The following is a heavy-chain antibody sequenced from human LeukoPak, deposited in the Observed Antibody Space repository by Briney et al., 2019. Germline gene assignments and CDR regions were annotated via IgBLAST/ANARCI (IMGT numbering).Heavy chain of an antibody. CDR2: ISSSSSYI. Sequence: GGSLRLSCAASGFTFSSYSMNWVRQAPGKGLEWVSSISSSSSYIYYADSVKGRFTISRDNAKNSLYLQMNSLRAEDTAVHYCARGAIGYSSSWYLLDYWGQGTLVTVSS. CDR1: GFTFSSYS. D-gene: IGHD6-13*01. V-gene: IGHV3-21*01. J-gene: IGHJ4*02. CDR3: ARGAIGYSSSWYLLDY.